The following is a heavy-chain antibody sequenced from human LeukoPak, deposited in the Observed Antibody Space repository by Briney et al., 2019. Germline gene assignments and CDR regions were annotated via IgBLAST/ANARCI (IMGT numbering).Heavy chain of an antibody. J-gene: IGHJ3*02. CDR1: GGTFNSYA. CDR3: ARDPDYGPNAFDI. CDR2: IIPFFGTA. Sequence: ASVKVSCKASGGTFNSYAISWVRQAPGQGLEWMGGIIPFFGTAIYAQKFQDRVTITADDSTSTAYMELRSLRSEDTAVYHCARDPDYGPNAFDIWGQGTMVTVSS. D-gene: IGHD4-17*01. V-gene: IGHV1-69*13.